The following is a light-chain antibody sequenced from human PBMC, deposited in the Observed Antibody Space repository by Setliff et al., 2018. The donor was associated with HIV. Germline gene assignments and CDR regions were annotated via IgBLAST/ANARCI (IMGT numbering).Light chain of an antibody. J-gene: IGLJ3*02. CDR3: FSYTTSKILV. CDR1: SSDVGGFDY. Sequence: QSVLTQPASVSGSPGQSITISCTGTSSDVGGFDYVSWYQQHPGKAPKLMIYDVTNRPSGVSNRFSGSKSGNTASLTISGLQADDEADYYCFSYTTSKILVFGGGTKVTVL. V-gene: IGLV2-14*03. CDR2: DVT.